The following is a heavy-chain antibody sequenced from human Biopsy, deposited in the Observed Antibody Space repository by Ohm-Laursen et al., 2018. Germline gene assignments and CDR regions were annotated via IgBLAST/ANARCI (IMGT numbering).Heavy chain of an antibody. Sequence: GTLSLTCSVSGVYISDYYWSWIRQPPGRGLEWVGSIYYSGSTNYNPSLKSRVTISADTSKSQLSLHLTSVTAADTAVYYCARDSGILNYGNFKYYHYYGMDVWGQGTKVTVSS. V-gene: IGHV4-59*12. D-gene: IGHD4-11*01. CDR1: GVYISDYY. CDR3: ARDSGILNYGNFKYYHYYGMDV. CDR2: IYYSGST. J-gene: IGHJ6*02.